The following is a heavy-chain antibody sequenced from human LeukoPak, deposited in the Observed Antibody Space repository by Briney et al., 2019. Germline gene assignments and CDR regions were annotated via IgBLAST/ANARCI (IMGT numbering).Heavy chain of an antibody. D-gene: IGHD4-17*01. CDR3: ARDLSRGDYRAVDY. CDR1: GFIVSSNY. J-gene: IGHJ4*02. Sequence: PGGSLRLSCAASGFIVSSNYMSWVRQAPGKGLEWVSLIYSGGSTYYADSVKGRFTISRDNSKNTLYLQMASLRAEDTAVYYCARDLSRGDYRAVDYWGQGTLVTVSS. V-gene: IGHV3-53*01. CDR2: IYSGGST.